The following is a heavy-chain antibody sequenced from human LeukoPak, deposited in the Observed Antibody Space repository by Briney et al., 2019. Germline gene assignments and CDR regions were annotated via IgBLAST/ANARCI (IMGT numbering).Heavy chain of an antibody. V-gene: IGHV1-69*13. Sequence: SVKVSCKASGGTFSSYAISWVRQAPGQGLEWMGGIIPIFGTANYAQKFQGRVTITADESTSTAYMELSCLRSEDTAVYYCARTYSRTRYFDWLSASSWFDPWGQGTLVTVSS. CDR1: GGTFSSYA. CDR2: IIPIFGTA. CDR3: ARTYSRTRYFDWLSASSWFDP. D-gene: IGHD3-9*01. J-gene: IGHJ5*02.